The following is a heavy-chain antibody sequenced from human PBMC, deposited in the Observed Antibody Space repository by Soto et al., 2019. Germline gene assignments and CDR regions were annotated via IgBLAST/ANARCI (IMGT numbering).Heavy chain of an antibody. CDR3: ARDEGADRPPFDS. Sequence: QVHLVQSGGGVVQPGRSLRLSCAASGFTFRSYAMHWVRQAPGKGLEWVASISYDGNNKFYRDSVKGRFAISRDNSENTLYLQLNSLSPEDTAVYYCARDEGADRPPFDSWGQGTLVTVAS. J-gene: IGHJ4*02. CDR2: ISYDGNNK. D-gene: IGHD6-6*01. V-gene: IGHV3-30*09. CDR1: GFTFRSYA.